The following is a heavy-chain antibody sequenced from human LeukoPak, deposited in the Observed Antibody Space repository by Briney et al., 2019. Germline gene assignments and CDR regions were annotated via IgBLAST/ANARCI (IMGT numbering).Heavy chain of an antibody. CDR3: ARDRPVATGYFDY. Sequence: GGSLRLSCAASGFTFSSYSMNWVRQAPGKGLEWVSYISSSSSTIYYADSVKGRFTISRDNSKNTLYLQMNSLRAEDTAVYYCARDRPVATGYFDYWGQGTLVTVSS. V-gene: IGHV3-48*01. J-gene: IGHJ4*02. CDR1: GFTFSSYS. D-gene: IGHD5-12*01. CDR2: ISSSSSTI.